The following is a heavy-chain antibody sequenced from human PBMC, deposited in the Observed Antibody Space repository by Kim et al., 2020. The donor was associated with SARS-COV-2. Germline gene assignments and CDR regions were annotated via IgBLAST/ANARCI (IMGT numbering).Heavy chain of an antibody. D-gene: IGHD2-8*01. V-gene: IGHV4-38-2*02. CDR2: IYHSGST. CDR3: ARDCTNGVCYAYYGMDV. CDR1: GYSISSGYY. J-gene: IGHJ6*02. Sequence: SETLSLTCTVSGYSISSGYYWGWIRQPPGKGLEWIGSIYHSGSTYYNPSLKSRVTISVDTSKNQFSLKLSSVTAADTAVYYCARDCTNGVCYAYYGMDVWGQGTTVTVSS.